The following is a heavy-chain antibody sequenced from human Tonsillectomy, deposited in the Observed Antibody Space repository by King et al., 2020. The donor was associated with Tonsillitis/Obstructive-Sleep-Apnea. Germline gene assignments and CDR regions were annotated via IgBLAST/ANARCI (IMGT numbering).Heavy chain of an antibody. Sequence: VQLQESGPGLVKPSETLSLTCTVSGGSISSYYWSWIRQPPGKGLEWIGYIHYSGSTNYNPSLKSRVTISVDTSKNQFSLKLSSVTAADTAVDYCARDMVLEAGGDAFDIWGHGTKVTVSS. CDR2: IHYSGST. V-gene: IGHV4-59*01. CDR1: GGSISSYY. CDR3: ARDMVLEAGGDAFDI. J-gene: IGHJ3*02. D-gene: IGHD2-8*01.